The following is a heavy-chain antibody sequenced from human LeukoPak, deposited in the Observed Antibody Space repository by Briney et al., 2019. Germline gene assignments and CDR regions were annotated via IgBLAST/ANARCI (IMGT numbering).Heavy chain of an antibody. V-gene: IGHV1-8*01. CDR2: MNPNSGNT. Sequence: ASVKVSCKASGYTFISYDINWVRQATGQGLEWMGWMNPNSGNTGYAQKFQGRVTMSRNTFISTAYMELSSLRSEDTAVYYCARGRWFEEIYYYMDVWGKGTTVTISS. CDR3: ARGRWFEEIYYYMDV. J-gene: IGHJ6*03. D-gene: IGHD3-10*01. CDR1: GYTFISYD.